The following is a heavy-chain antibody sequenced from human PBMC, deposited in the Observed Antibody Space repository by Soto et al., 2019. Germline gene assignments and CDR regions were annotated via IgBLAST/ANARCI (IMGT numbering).Heavy chain of an antibody. D-gene: IGHD6-6*01. J-gene: IGHJ5*02. Sequence: PSETLSLTGIVSGGSISSSSYYWGWIRQPPGKGLEWIGSIYYSGSTYYNPSLKSRVTISVDTYKNQFSLKLSSVTAADTAVFYCERHSARKLFAPWGQGTRVTVSS. V-gene: IGHV4-39*01. CDR3: ERHSARKLFAP. CDR1: GGSISSSSYY. CDR2: IYYSGST.